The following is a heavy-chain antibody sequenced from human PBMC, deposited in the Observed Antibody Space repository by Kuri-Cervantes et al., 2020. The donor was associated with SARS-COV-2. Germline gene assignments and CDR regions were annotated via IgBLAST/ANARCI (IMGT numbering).Heavy chain of an antibody. J-gene: IGHJ5*02. D-gene: IGHD6-19*01. CDR1: GFTFSSYG. Sequence: GGSLRLSCAASGFTFSSYGIHWVRQAPGKGLEWVANIKYDGSEKYYVDSVKGRFIISRDNAKNSVYLQMNSLRDADTAVYYCTRGGYTSALSRQNWFDPWGQGTLVTVSS. V-gene: IGHV3-7*03. CDR3: TRGGYTSALSRQNWFDP. CDR2: IKYDGSEK.